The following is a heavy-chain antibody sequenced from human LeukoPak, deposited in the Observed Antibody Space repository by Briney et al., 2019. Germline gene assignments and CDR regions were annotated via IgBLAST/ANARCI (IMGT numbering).Heavy chain of an antibody. D-gene: IGHD3-10*01. CDR3: ARGKPARGSGRSSFDY. J-gene: IGHJ4*02. Sequence: SETLSLTSAVYGGSFSGYYWSWIRQPPGKGLEWIGEINHSGSTNYNPSLKSRVTISVDTSKNQFSLKLSSVTAADTAVYYCARGKPARGSGRSSFDYWGQGTLVTVSS. CDR2: INHSGST. V-gene: IGHV4-34*01. CDR1: GGSFSGYY.